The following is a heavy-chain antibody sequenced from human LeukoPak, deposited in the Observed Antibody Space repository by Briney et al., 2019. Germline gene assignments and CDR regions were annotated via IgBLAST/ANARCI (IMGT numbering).Heavy chain of an antibody. V-gene: IGHV3-30*02. Sequence: GGSLRLSCAASGFAFTRHAMHWVRQAPGKGLEWVAYIYYDGIDKNYADTVKGRFTISRDNSKNTLYLQMNSLRDEDTAVYYCTKEGGDTVVLPEAHAFDIWGQGTMVTVSS. D-gene: IGHD2-2*01. J-gene: IGHJ3*02. CDR3: TKEGGDTVVLPEAHAFDI. CDR1: GFAFTRHA. CDR2: IYYDGIDK.